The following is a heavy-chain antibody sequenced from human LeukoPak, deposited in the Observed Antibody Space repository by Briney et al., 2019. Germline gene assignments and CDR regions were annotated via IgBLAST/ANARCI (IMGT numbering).Heavy chain of an antibody. CDR2: ISSNDGNT. CDR1: GYTFTSYG. Sequence: GASVKVSCKASGYTFTSYGISWVRQAPGQGLEWMGWISSNDGNTYYVQDFQGRVTMTTDTSTSTAYMELSSLRSEDTAVYYCARCSGDYGDFDYYYYYYMDVWGKGTTVTVSS. J-gene: IGHJ6*03. D-gene: IGHD4-17*01. CDR3: ARCSGDYGDFDYYYYYYMDV. V-gene: IGHV1-18*01.